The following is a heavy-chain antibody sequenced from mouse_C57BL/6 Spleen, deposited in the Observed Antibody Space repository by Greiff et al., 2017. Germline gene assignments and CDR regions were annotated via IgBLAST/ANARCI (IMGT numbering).Heavy chain of an antibody. CDR1: GYTFTSYW. J-gene: IGHJ1*03. Sequence: QVQLQQPGAELVRPGTSVKLSCKASGYTFTSYWMHWVKQRPGQGLEWIGVIDPSDSYTNYNQKFKGKATLTVDTSSSTAYMQLSSLTSEDSAVYYCARGGNYWYFEVWGTGTTVTVSS. V-gene: IGHV1-59*01. CDR2: IDPSDSYT. CDR3: ARGGNYWYFEV. D-gene: IGHD2-1*01.